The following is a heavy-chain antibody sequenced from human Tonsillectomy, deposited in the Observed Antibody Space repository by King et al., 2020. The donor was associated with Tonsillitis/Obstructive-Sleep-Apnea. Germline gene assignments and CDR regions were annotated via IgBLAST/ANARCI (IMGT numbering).Heavy chain of an antibody. V-gene: IGHV3-30*18. J-gene: IGHJ4*02. D-gene: IGHD6-13*01. CDR3: AKDRSSSWSLDY. Sequence: VQLVESGGGVVQPGRSLRLSCAASGFTFSSNGMHWVRQAPGKGLEWVAVMSYDGSNKYYADSVKGRFTISRDNSKNTLYLQMNRLRTEDTAVYYCAKDRSSSWSLDYWGQGTLVTVSS. CDR1: GFTFSSNG. CDR2: MSYDGSNK.